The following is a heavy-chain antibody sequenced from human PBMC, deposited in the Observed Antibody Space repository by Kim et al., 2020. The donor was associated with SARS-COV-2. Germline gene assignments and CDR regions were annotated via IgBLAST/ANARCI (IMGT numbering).Heavy chain of an antibody. D-gene: IGHD6-13*01. J-gene: IGHJ4*02. CDR1: GGSISSYY. V-gene: IGHV4-59*13. CDR3: ARYSPLGSWYYFDY. CDR2: IYYTGSP. Sequence: SETLSLTCTVSGGSISSYYWSWIRQPPGKGLEWIGYIYYTGSPHYDSSLKSRVTISLDTSKNHFSLDLSSVTAADTAVYYCARYSPLGSWYYFDYWGQGTLVTVSS.